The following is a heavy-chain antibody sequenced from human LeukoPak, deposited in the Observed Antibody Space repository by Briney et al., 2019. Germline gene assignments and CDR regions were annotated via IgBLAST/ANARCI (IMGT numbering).Heavy chain of an antibody. Sequence: GGSLRLSCAASGFTFSDAWMSWVRQAPGKGLEWGGRIKSKTDGGTTDYAASVKGRFTISRDDSKNTLYLQMNSLKTEDTAVYHCTTERWQLWRYYFDYWGQGTLVTVSS. CDR3: TTERWQLWRYYFDY. CDR1: GFTFSDAW. J-gene: IGHJ4*02. V-gene: IGHV3-15*01. D-gene: IGHD5-18*01. CDR2: IKSKTDGGTT.